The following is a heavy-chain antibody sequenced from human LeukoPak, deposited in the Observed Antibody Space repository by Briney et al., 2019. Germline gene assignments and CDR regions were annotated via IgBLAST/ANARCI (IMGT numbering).Heavy chain of an antibody. CDR1: GYTFTRYA. D-gene: IGHD3-22*01. V-gene: IGHV1-69*13. CDR3: ASTDYYDSRGYGGSFAI. J-gene: IGHJ3*02. Sequence: SVKVSCKASGYTFTRYAMNWVRQAPGQGLEWMGGIIPMFDTPIYAQKFQGRVTITVDESTSTVYMELSSLRSEDTAVYFCASTDYYDSRGYGGSFAIWGQGTMVTVSS. CDR2: IIPMFDTP.